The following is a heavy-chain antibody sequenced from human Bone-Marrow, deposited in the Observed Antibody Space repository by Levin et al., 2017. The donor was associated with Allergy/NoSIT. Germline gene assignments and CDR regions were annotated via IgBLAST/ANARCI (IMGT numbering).Heavy chain of an antibody. CDR1: GYTFTGYY. D-gene: IGHD1-26*01. J-gene: IGHJ4*02. CDR3: ARAHRGGSYWGGY. Sequence: GESLKISCKASGYTFTGYYMHWVRQAPGQGLEWMGWINPNSGGTNYAQKFQGRVTMTRDTSISTAYMELSRLRSDDTAVYYWARAHRGGSYWGGYWGQGTLVTVSS. CDR2: INPNSGGT. V-gene: IGHV1-2*02.